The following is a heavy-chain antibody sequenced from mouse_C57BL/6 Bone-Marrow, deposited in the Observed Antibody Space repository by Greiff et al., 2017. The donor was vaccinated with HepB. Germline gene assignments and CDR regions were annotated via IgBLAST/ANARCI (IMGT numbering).Heavy chain of an antibody. D-gene: IGHD2-3*01. CDR1: GFTFSSYA. CDR3: ARVPRWLLRYFDG. CDR2: ISDGGSYT. Sequence: EVQLQQSGGGLVKPGGSLKLSCAASGFTFSSYAMSWVRQTPEKRLEWVATISDGGSYTYYPDNVKGRFTISRDNAKNNLYLQMSHLKSEDTAMYYCARVPRWLLRYFDGWGTGTTVTVSS. J-gene: IGHJ1*03. V-gene: IGHV5-4*01.